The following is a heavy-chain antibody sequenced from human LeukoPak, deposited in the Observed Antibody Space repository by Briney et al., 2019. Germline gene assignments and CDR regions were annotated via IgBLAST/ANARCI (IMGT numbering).Heavy chain of an antibody. D-gene: IGHD5-24*01. J-gene: IGHJ4*02. V-gene: IGHV3-21*01. Sequence: GGSLRLSCAASGFTFSSYSMNWVRQAPGKGLEWVSSISSSSSYIYYADSVKGRFTISRDNAKNSLYLQMNSLRAEGTAVYYCARNVGDGSYYFDYWGQGTLVTVSS. CDR3: ARNVGDGSYYFDY. CDR2: ISSSSSYI. CDR1: GFTFSSYS.